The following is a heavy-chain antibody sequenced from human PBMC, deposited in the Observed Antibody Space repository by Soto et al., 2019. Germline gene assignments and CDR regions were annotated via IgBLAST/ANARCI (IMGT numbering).Heavy chain of an antibody. CDR1: GGSVSNSDYY. CDR2: VSSTGTT. V-gene: IGHV4-39*01. Sequence: SETVSLTCAVSGGSVSNSDYYWGWIRQSPGEGLEWIGSVSSTGTTYPKSSLKSRVIMSVDTSKNQFSLRLASVTAADTAAYYCGSLLGSPWGWFDPWGQGTQVTVSS. J-gene: IGHJ5*02. CDR3: GSLLGSPWGWFDP. D-gene: IGHD3-16*01.